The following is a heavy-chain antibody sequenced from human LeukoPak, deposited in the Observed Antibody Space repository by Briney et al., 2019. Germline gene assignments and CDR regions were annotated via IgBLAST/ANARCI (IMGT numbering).Heavy chain of an antibody. CDR2: VYHSGTT. Sequence: SETLSLTCAVSGHSVSSGYYWGWIRQPPGKGLEWIGNVYHSGTTYYNPSLKSRVTISIDTSKNQFSLKLSSVTAADTAVYYCGTTSTSPFDPCGQGTLVTVSS. CDR1: GHSVSSGYY. D-gene: IGHD2/OR15-2a*01. CDR3: GTTSTSPFDP. V-gene: IGHV4-38-2*01. J-gene: IGHJ5*02.